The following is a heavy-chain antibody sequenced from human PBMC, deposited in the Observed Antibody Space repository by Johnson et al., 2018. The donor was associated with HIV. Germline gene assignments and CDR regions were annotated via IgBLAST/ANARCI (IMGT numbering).Heavy chain of an antibody. CDR3: TTGTTVPTWD. J-gene: IGHJ3*01. V-gene: IGHV3-30*04. D-gene: IGHD4-17*01. CDR1: GFSFSSYA. Sequence: VESGGGVVQPGRSLRLSCAASGFSFSSYAMHWVRQAPGKGLEWVTVISYDGGLKYYADSVKGRFTISRDNSKNTLYLQMNSLKTEDTAVYYCTTGTTVPTWDWGQGTMVTVSS. CDR2: ISYDGGLK.